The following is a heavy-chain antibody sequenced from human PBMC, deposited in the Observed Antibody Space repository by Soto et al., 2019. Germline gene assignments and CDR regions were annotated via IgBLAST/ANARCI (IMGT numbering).Heavy chain of an antibody. J-gene: IGHJ3*02. CDR2: ITGSGGST. CDR1: GFTFSSYA. Sequence: GYLRLSCVASGFTFSSYAMSWVRQAPGKGLEWISGITGSGGSTYYADSVKGRFTISRDNSKNTLYLQINRLRAEDTAVFYCAKGLVGGAFDIWGQGTMVTVSS. D-gene: IGHD1-26*01. V-gene: IGHV3-23*01. CDR3: AKGLVGGAFDI.